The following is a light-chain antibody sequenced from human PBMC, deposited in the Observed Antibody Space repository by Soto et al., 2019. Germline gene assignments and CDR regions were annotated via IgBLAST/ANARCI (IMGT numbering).Light chain of an antibody. J-gene: IGKJ1*01. CDR2: DAS. V-gene: IGKV1-5*01. CDR1: QSVGRW. CDR3: QHYDVYPWT. Sequence: DIQMTQSPSTLSASVGDRVTITCRASQSVGRWLAWSQQKPGKAPKVLIYDASTLESGVPSRFSGSGSGTECTLTISSLQPDDFATYYCQHYDVYPWTFGQGTKVEI.